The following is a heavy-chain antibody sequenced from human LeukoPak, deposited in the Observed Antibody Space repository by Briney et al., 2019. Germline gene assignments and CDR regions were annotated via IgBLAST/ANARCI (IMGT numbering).Heavy chain of an antibody. D-gene: IGHD6-6*01. J-gene: IGHJ5*02. CDR2: IYYSGST. CDR1: GGSISSYY. CDR3: ARDREARPGSLWFDP. Sequence: SETLSLTCTVSGGSISSYYWSWIRQPPGKGLEWIGYIYYSGSTYYNPSLKSRVTISVDTSKNQFSLKLSSVTAADTAVYYCARDREARPGSLWFDPWGQGTLVTVSS. V-gene: IGHV4-59*12.